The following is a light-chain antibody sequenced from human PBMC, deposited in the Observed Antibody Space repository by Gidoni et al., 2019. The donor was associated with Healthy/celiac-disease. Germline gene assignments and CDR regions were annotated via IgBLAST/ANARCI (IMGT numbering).Light chain of an antibody. Sequence: EIVMTQSPATLSVSPGERATLSCRASQSGSSNVAWYQQTPGQAPRLLIYGASTRATGIPARFSGRGSGTEFTLTSSRLQSEDFAVYYWQQYKNWPATFGEGTKVEIK. J-gene: IGKJ1*01. V-gene: IGKV3-15*01. CDR2: GAS. CDR1: QSGSSN. CDR3: QQYKNWPAT.